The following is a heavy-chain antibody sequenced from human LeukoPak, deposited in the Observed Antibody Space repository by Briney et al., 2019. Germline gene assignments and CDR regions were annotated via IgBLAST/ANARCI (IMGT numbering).Heavy chain of an antibody. CDR3: ARGHGRYYGSGSYYGWFDP. CDR1: GFTFSSYA. Sequence: GGSLRLSCAASGFTFSSYAMHWVRQAPGKGLEWVAVISYDGSNKYYADSVKGRFTISRDNSKNTLYLQMNSLRAEDTAVYYCARGHGRYYGSGSYYGWFDPWGQGTLVTVSS. CDR2: ISYDGSNK. J-gene: IGHJ5*02. V-gene: IGHV3-30*04. D-gene: IGHD3-10*01.